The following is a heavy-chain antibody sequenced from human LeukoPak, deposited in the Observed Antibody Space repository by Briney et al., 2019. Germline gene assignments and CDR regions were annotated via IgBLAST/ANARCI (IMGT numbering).Heavy chain of an antibody. D-gene: IGHD6-19*01. Sequence: GGSLRLSCAASGFTVSSNYMSWVRQAPGKGLEWVSVIYSGGSAYNADSVKGRFTISRDNSKNTQFLQMNSLRAEDTAVYYCAREYSSASNYFDCWGQGTLVTVSS. CDR3: AREYSSASNYFDC. J-gene: IGHJ4*02. CDR1: GFTVSSNY. CDR2: IYSGGSA. V-gene: IGHV3-53*01.